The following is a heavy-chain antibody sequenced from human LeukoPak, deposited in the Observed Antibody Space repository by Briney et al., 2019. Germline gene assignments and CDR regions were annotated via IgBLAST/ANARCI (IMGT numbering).Heavy chain of an antibody. Sequence: PSETLSLTCTVSGGSISSYYWSWIRQPPGKGLEWIGYIYYSGSTNYNPPLKSRVTISVDTSKNQFSLKLSSVTAADTAVYYCARVSVAEAHIDYWGQGTLVTVSS. J-gene: IGHJ4*02. CDR2: IYYSGST. D-gene: IGHD6-19*01. CDR3: ARVSVAEAHIDY. V-gene: IGHV4-59*01. CDR1: GGSISSYY.